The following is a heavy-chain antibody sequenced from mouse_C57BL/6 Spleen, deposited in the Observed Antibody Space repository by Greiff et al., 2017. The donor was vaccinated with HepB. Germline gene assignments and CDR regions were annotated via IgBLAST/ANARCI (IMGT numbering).Heavy chain of an antibody. J-gene: IGHJ2*01. V-gene: IGHV1-69*01. Sequence: VQLQQPGAELVRPGSSVKLSCKASGYTFTSYWMHWVKQRPGQGLEWIGEIDPSDSYTNYNQKFKGKSTLTVDKSSSTAYMQLSSLTSEDSAVYYCARGVLRSSFDYWGQGTTLTVSS. CDR1: GYTFTSYW. D-gene: IGHD1-1*01. CDR2: IDPSDSYT. CDR3: ARGVLRSSFDY.